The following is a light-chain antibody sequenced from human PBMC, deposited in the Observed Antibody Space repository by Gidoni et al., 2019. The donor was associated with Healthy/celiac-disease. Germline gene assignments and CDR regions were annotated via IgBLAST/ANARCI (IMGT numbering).Light chain of an antibody. CDR1: QSVSSY. V-gene: IGKV3-11*01. Sequence: IVLPQSPAPLSLSPGERATLSCRASQSVSSYLAWYQQKPGQAPRLLIYDASNRATGSPARCSGSGSGTDFTLTISSREPEDFAVYYCQQRSNWPLTFXGXTKVEIK. CDR3: QQRSNWPLT. CDR2: DAS. J-gene: IGKJ4*01.